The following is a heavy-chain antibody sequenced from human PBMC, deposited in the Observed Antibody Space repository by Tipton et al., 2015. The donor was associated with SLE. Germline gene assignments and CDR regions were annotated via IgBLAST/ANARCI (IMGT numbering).Heavy chain of an antibody. Sequence: LRLSCAVYGGSFSGYYWSWIRQPPGKGLEWIGYIYYSGSTNYNPSLKSRVTISVDTSKNQFSLKLSSVTAADTAVYYCAREGGSSGWSGRWFDPWGQGTLVTVSS. D-gene: IGHD6-19*01. CDR2: IYYSGST. CDR3: AREGGSSGWSGRWFDP. V-gene: IGHV4-59*01. J-gene: IGHJ5*02. CDR1: GGSFSGYY.